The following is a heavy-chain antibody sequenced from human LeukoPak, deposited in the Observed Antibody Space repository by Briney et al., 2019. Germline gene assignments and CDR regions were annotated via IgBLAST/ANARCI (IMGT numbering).Heavy chain of an antibody. J-gene: IGHJ6*02. V-gene: IGHV3-74*01. CDR2: VNSDGSAT. CDR3: TRDHGLDV. Sequence: GGSLRLSCAASGFTFSSYWMSWVRQAPGKGLMWVSQVNSDGSATSCADPVKGRCTISRDNAKNMLYLEMNSLRVEDTAVYFCTRDHGLDVWGQGTTVTVSS. CDR1: GFTFSSYW.